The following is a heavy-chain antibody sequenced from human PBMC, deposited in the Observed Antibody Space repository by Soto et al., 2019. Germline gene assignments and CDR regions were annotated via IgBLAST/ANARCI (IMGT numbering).Heavy chain of an antibody. D-gene: IGHD3-22*01. J-gene: IGHJ6*02. V-gene: IGHV3-53*01. CDR1: GFTVSSKY. CDR2: IYSGGST. CDR3: ARDRGYDSSGYYYYYYGMDV. Sequence: EVQLVESGGGLIQPGGSLRLSCAASGFTVSSKYISWVRQAPGKGLEWVSVIYSGGSTYYADSVKGGFTISRDNSKNTLYLQMNSLRAEDTAVYYCARDRGYDSSGYYYYYYGMDVWGQGTTVTVSS.